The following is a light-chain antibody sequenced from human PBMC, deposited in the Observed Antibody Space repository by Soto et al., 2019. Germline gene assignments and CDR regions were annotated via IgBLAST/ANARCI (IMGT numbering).Light chain of an antibody. CDR1: QSVSSY. Sequence: EIVLTQSPATLSLSPGERATLSCRASQSVSSYLSWYQQKPGQAPRLLIYDTSNRATGIPARFSGSGSGTDFTLTINNLAPEDFAIYYCQQRSNWPLTFGGGTKVEIK. V-gene: IGKV3-11*01. J-gene: IGKJ4*01. CDR2: DTS. CDR3: QQRSNWPLT.